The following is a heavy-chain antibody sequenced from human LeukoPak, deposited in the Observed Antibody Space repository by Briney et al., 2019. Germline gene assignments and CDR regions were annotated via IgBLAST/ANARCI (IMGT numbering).Heavy chain of an antibody. CDR3: ARDEYSSSLYGMDV. V-gene: IGHV3-33*01. CDR1: GFTFSSYG. Sequence: GGSLRLSCAASGFTFSSYGMHWVRQAPGKGLEWVAVIWYDGSNKYYADSVKGRFTISRDNSKNTLYLQMNSLRAEDTAVCYCARDEYSSSLYGMDVWGQGTTVTVSS. J-gene: IGHJ6*02. CDR2: IWYDGSNK. D-gene: IGHD6-13*01.